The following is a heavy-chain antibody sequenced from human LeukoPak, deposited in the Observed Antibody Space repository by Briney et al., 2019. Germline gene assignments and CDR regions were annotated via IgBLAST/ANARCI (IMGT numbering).Heavy chain of an antibody. CDR3: ARGGQYYDFWSGYYPNWFDP. CDR2: IYYSGST. Sequence: PSETLSLTCTVSGGSISSGGYYWSWIRQHSGKGPEWIGYIYYSGSTYYNTSLKSRVTISVDTSKNQFSLKLSSVTAADTAVYYCARGGQYYDFWSGYYPNWFDPWGQGTLVTVSS. D-gene: IGHD3-3*01. CDR1: GGSISSGGYY. J-gene: IGHJ5*02. V-gene: IGHV4-31*03.